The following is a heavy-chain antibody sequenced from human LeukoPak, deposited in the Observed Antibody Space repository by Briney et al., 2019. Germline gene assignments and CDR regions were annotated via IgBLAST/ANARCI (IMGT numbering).Heavy chain of an antibody. J-gene: IGHJ5*02. Sequence: GASVKVSCKASGYTFTSYDINWVRQATGQGLEWMGWMNPNSGNTGYAQKFQGRVTMTRSTSISTAYMELSSLRSEDTAVYYCARMVGVVTNWFDPWGQGTLVTVSS. CDR1: GYTFTSYD. CDR2: MNPNSGNT. CDR3: ARMVGVVTNWFDP. V-gene: IGHV1-8*01. D-gene: IGHD3-3*01.